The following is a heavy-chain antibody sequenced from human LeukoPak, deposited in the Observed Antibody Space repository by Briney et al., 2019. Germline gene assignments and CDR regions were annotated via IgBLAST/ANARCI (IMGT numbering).Heavy chain of an antibody. Sequence: GESLKISCRGSGYSFSRYWIGWVRQMPGKGLEWMGIIYPGDSESRYSPSFQGQVTVSVDKSSSTAYLQWSSLKASDTAMYYCARRAPSYWYFDLWGRDTLVTVSS. V-gene: IGHV5-51*01. CDR2: IYPGDSES. J-gene: IGHJ2*01. CDR3: ARRAPSYWYFDL. CDR1: GYSFSRYW.